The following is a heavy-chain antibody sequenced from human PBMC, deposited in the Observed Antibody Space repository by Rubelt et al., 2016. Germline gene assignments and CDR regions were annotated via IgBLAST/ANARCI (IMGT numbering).Heavy chain of an antibody. CDR2: IFFNGNS. V-gene: IGHV4-59*08. CDR3: AGFRCCSGGSCETDN. D-gene: IGHD2-15*01. CDR1: GGSISPNY. Sequence: QVQLQESGPGLVKPSETLSLTCTVSGGSISPNYWSWIRQSPGKGLEWIGYIFFNGNSNYNPSLKSRVTISVDTSTNQVSLRLNFATAADTAVYYCAGFRCCSGGSCETDNWGQGTLVTVSS. J-gene: IGHJ4*02.